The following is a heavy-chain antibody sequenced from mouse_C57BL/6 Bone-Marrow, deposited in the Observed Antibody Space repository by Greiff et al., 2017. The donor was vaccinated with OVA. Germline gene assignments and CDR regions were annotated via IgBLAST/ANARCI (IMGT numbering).Heavy chain of an antibody. V-gene: IGHV14-4*01. CDR1: GFNIKDDY. J-gene: IGHJ2*01. CDR3: TSITAVVADY. D-gene: IGHD1-1*01. CDR2: IDPENGDT. Sequence: EVQLQESGAELVRPGASVKLSCTASGFNIKDDYMHWVKQRPEQGLEWIGWIDPENGDTEYASKIQGKATITANTSSNTAYLQLSSLTSEDTAVYYCTSITAVVADYWGQGTTLTVSS.